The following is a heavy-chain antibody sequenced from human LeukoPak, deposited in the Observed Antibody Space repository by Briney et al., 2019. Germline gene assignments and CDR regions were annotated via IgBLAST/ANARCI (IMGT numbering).Heavy chain of an antibody. CDR2: IIPIFGTA. CDR3: ARGLEMATINDAFDI. Sequence: APVKVSCKASGGTFSSYAISWVRQAPGQGLEWMGGIIPIFGTANYAQKFQGRVTITADESTSTAYMELSSLRSEDTAVYYCARGLEMATINDAFDIWGQGTMVTVSS. D-gene: IGHD5-24*01. V-gene: IGHV1-69*13. J-gene: IGHJ3*02. CDR1: GGTFSSYA.